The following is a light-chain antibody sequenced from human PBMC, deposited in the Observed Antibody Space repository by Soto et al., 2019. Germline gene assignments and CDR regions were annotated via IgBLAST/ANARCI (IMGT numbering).Light chain of an antibody. CDR2: GTS. CDR3: LQDYNYPRT. CDR1: QGIRSE. Sequence: AIQMTQSPSSLSASVGDRVTITCRASQGIRSELGWYQQKPGKAPKLLIYGTSSLQTGVPPRFSGSGSGTDFTLTISSLQPEDSATYSCLQDYNYPRTFGQGTKVQI. V-gene: IGKV1-6*01. J-gene: IGKJ1*01.